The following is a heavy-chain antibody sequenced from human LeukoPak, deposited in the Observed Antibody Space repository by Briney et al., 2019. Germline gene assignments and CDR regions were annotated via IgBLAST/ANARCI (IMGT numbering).Heavy chain of an antibody. Sequence: PSETLSLTCTVSGGSISSYYWSWIRQPPGKGLEWIAYISDIGSINYNPSLKSRVTISLDTSKNQFSLKLSSVTAAAPAGYYCAASHPRNTADFWGQGTLVTVSS. J-gene: IGHJ4*02. CDR2: ISDIGSI. CDR1: GGSISSYY. D-gene: IGHD2-21*02. CDR3: AASHPRNTADF. V-gene: IGHV4-59*08.